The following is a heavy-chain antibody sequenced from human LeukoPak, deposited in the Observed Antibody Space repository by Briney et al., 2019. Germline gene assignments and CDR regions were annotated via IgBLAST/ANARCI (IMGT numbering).Heavy chain of an antibody. V-gene: IGHV1-46*01. CDR3: ASDTYCSGGSCYSGYFDY. Sequence: ASVKVSCKASGYTFTSYYMHWVRQAPGQGLEWMGIINPSGGSTSYAQKFQGRVTMTRDTSTSTVYMELSSLRSEDTAVYYCASDTYCSGGSCYSGYFDYWGQGTLVTVSS. J-gene: IGHJ4*02. CDR2: INPSGGST. CDR1: GYTFTSYY. D-gene: IGHD2-15*01.